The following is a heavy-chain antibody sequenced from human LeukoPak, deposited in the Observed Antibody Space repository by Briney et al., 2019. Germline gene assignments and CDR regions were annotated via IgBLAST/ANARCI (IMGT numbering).Heavy chain of an antibody. D-gene: IGHD3-3*01. CDR3: ARAFDDYDFWSGYYTGWFDP. J-gene: IGHJ5*02. Sequence: SETLSLTCAVSGGSISSYYWSWIRQPPGKGLEWIGYIYYSGSTNYNPSLKSRVTISVDTSKNQFSLKLSSVTAADTAVYYCARAFDDYDFWSGYYTGWFDPWGQGTLVTVSS. CDR2: IYYSGST. V-gene: IGHV4-59*12. CDR1: GGSISSYY.